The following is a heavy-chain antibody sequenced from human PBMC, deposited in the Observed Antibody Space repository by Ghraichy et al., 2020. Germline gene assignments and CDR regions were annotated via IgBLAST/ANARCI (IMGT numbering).Heavy chain of an antibody. V-gene: IGHV3-15*01. J-gene: IGHJ4*02. CDR2: IKSKTDGGTT. D-gene: IGHD3-10*01. CDR1: GFTFSNAW. CDR3: STDLLYVVRGVIKLFDY. Sequence: GESLNISCAASGFTFSNAWMTWVRQAPGKGLEWVGRIKSKTDGGTTDYAAPVKGRFTISRDDSKNTLYLQMNSLKTEDTAVYYCSTDLLYVVRGVIKLFDYWGQGTLVTVSS.